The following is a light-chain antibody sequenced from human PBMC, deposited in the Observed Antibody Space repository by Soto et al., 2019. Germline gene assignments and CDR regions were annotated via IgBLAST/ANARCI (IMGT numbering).Light chain of an antibody. Sequence: QSVLTQPPSASGTPGQRVTISCSGSSSNIGSNTVNWYQQLPGTPPKLLIYSHNQRPSGVPDRFSVSKSGTSASLAISRLQSEEEADYYSATWADSLDGYVFGTGTKLTVL. J-gene: IGLJ1*01. CDR1: SSNIGSNT. CDR3: ATWADSLDGYV. CDR2: SHN. V-gene: IGLV1-44*01.